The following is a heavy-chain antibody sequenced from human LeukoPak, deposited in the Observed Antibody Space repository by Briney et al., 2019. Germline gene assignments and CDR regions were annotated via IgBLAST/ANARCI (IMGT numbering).Heavy chain of an antibody. Sequence: PGGSLRLSCAASGFTFSSYAMSWVRQAPGKGLEWVSAISGSGGSTYYADSVKGRFTISRDNSKNTLYLQMNSLRAEDTAVYYCAKDLGSAVNIVATIAYYFDYWGQGTLVTVSS. V-gene: IGHV3-23*01. D-gene: IGHD5-12*01. J-gene: IGHJ4*02. CDR2: ISGSGGST. CDR3: AKDLGSAVNIVATIAYYFDY. CDR1: GFTFSSYA.